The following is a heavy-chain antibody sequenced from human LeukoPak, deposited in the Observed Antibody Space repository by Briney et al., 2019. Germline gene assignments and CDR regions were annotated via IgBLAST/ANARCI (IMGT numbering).Heavy chain of an antibody. CDR1: GFTFSSYG. CDR3: AKSMGDYDSSGPPYNWFDP. V-gene: IGHV3-23*01. J-gene: IGHJ5*02. Sequence: GGSLRLSCAASGFTFSSYGMSWVRQAPGKGREWVSAISGSGGSTYYADSVKGRFTISRDNSKNTLYLQMNSLRAEDTAVYYCAKSMGDYDSSGPPYNWFDPWGQGTLVTVSS. CDR2: ISGSGGST. D-gene: IGHD3-22*01.